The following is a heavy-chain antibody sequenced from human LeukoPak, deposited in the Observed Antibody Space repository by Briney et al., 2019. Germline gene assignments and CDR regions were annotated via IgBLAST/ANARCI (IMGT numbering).Heavy chain of an antibody. CDR1: GYTFDIYN. V-gene: IGHV1-8*01. J-gene: IGHJ6*04. D-gene: IGHD4-11*01. CDR3: ARGGIRDSNNVNYLYMDV. CDR2: MNPRTGFA. Sequence: ASVKVSCKASGYTFDIYNVYWVRQATGKGLEWMGWMNPRTGFAGYAQKFQDRVNMTRNTFITTAYMELTSLRSEDPAVYFCARGGIRDSNNVNYLYMDVWGKGTTVIVSS.